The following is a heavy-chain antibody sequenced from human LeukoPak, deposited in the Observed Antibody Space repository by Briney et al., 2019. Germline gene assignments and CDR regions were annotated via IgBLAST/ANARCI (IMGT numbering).Heavy chain of an antibody. V-gene: IGHV3-7*05. Sequence: GGSLRLSCAASGFTFSNFWMTWVRQAPGKGLEWVAIIKQDGSQKYYVDSVKGRFTISRDNARNSLYLQMNSLRAEDTAVYWAVAGTTYWGQGTQVIVSS. CDR3: VAGTTY. J-gene: IGHJ4*02. D-gene: IGHD6-19*01. CDR1: GFTFSNFW. CDR2: IKQDGSQK.